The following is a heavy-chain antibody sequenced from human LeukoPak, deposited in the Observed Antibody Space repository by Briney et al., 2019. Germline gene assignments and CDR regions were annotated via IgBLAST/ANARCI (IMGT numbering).Heavy chain of an antibody. CDR1: GFTVSSNY. Sequence: PGGSLRLSSAASGFTVSSNYMSWVRQAPGKGLEWVSVIYSGGSTYYADSVKGRFSISRDNSKNTLYLQMNSLRAEDTAVYYCAREATDYNRAFDYWGQGTLVTVSS. CDR3: AREATDYNRAFDY. CDR2: IYSGGST. V-gene: IGHV3-66*01. D-gene: IGHD4-11*01. J-gene: IGHJ4*02.